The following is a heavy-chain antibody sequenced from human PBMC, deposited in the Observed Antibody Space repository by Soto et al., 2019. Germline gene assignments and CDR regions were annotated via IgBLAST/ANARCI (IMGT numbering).Heavy chain of an antibody. CDR3: LPSHQALLYVVDY. CDR1: GFSLSTTGVV. V-gene: IGHV2-5*02. Sequence: QITLKESGPTLVKPTQPLTLTCTFSGFSLSTTGVVVGWIRQPPGQSPEWLALIYWDDDKRYSPSLKSRLTNTRSAAKDQVVLTLTNMDPVDTVQYFFLPSHQALLYVVDYWGQASTLTFSS. J-gene: IGHJ4*02. CDR2: IYWDDDK. D-gene: IGHD2-15*01.